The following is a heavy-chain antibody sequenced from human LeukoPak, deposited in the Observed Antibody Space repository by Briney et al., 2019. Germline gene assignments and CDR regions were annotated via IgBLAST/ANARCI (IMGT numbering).Heavy chain of an antibody. CDR3: ARRVGYSYGHYYYYGMDV. CDR1: GSSFTSYW. Sequence: GASLKISCKGSGSSFTSYWIGWVRQMPGKGLELMRIIYPGDSDTRYSPSFQGQVTISADKSISTAYLQWSSLKASDTAMYYCARRVGYSYGHYYYYGMDVWGQGTTVTVSS. CDR2: IYPGDSDT. D-gene: IGHD5-18*01. V-gene: IGHV5-51*01. J-gene: IGHJ6*02.